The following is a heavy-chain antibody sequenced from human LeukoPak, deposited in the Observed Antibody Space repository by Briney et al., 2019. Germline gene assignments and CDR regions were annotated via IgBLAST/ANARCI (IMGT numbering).Heavy chain of an antibody. CDR2: IYYSGST. D-gene: IGHD3-3*01. CDR1: GGSISSYY. J-gene: IGHJ4*02. Sequence: PSETLSLTCTVSGGSISSYYWSWIRQPPGKGLEWIGYIYYSGSTNYNPSLKSRVTISVDTSKNQFSLKLSSVTAADTAVYYCARDLRLFDYWGQGTLVTVSS. V-gene: IGHV4-59*01. CDR3: ARDLRLFDY.